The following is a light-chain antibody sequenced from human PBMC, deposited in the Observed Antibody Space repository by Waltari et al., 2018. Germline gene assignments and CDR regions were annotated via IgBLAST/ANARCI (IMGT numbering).Light chain of an antibody. V-gene: IGKV1-33*01. CDR1: QDISNY. J-gene: IGKJ4*01. Sequence: DIQMTQSPSSLSAYVGDRVTINCQASQDISNYLNWYQQKPGKAPKLLIYDASNLETGVPSRFSGSGSGTDFTFTISSLQPEDIATYSCQQYDNLPLTFGGGTKVEIK. CDR3: QQYDNLPLT. CDR2: DAS.